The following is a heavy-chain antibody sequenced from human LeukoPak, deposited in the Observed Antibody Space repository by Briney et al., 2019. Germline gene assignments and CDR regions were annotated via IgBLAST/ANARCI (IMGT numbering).Heavy chain of an antibody. J-gene: IGHJ4*02. Sequence: GGSLRLSCAASGFAFSTSWMTWVRQAPGKGLEWVASIKQDGSKKHYVDSVKGRFTISRDNSKNTLFLQMNSLRAEDMAVYYCAKERLTTTSFDYWGQGTLVIVSS. CDR3: AKERLTTTSFDY. CDR1: GFAFSTSW. D-gene: IGHD4-11*01. CDR2: IKQDGSKK. V-gene: IGHV3-7*03.